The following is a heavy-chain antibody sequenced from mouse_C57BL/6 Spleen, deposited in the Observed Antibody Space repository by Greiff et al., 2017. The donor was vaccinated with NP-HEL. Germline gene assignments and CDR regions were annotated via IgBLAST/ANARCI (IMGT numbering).Heavy chain of an antibody. Sequence: EVKVVESGGGLVQPKGSLKLSCAASGFTFNTYAMHWVRQAPGKGLEWVARIRSKRSNYATYYADSVKDRFTISRDDSQSMLYLQMNNLKTEDTAMYYCVREANYGNFFDYWGQGTTLTVSS. CDR3: VREANYGNFFDY. CDR1: GFTFNTYA. CDR2: IRSKRSNYAT. J-gene: IGHJ2*01. V-gene: IGHV10-3*01. D-gene: IGHD2-1*01.